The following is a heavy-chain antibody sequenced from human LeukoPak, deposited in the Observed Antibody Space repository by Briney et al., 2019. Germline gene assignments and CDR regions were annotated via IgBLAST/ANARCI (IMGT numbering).Heavy chain of an antibody. Sequence: SETLSLTCTVSGGSISSGSYYWSWIRQPAGEGLEWIGRIYTSGSTNYNPSLKSRVAISVDTSKNQFSLKLSSVTAADTAVYYCARDASPYYYDSSLRFFDIWGQGTMVTVSS. CDR2: IYTSGST. V-gene: IGHV4-61*02. J-gene: IGHJ3*02. CDR3: ARDASPYYYDSSLRFFDI. D-gene: IGHD3-22*01. CDR1: GGSISSGSYY.